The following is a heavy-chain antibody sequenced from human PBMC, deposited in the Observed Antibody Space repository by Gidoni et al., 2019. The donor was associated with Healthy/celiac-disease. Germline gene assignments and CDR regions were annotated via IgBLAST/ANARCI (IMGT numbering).Heavy chain of an antibody. CDR3: ARVGYCSSTSCTMRGAFDI. J-gene: IGHJ3*02. D-gene: IGHD2-2*01. Sequence: EVQLVESGGGLVQPGGSVRLSCAASGFTFSDQYMDWARQAPGKGLEWVGRTRNKANSYTTEYAASVKGRFTISRDDSKNSLYLQMNSLKTEDTAVYYCARVGYCSSTSCTMRGAFDIWGQGTMVTVSS. CDR2: TRNKANSYTT. V-gene: IGHV3-72*01. CDR1: GFTFSDQY.